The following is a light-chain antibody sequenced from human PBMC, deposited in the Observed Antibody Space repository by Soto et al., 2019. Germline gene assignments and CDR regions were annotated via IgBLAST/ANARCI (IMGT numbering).Light chain of an antibody. CDR2: AAS. J-gene: IGKJ5*01. CDR1: QSISIY. CDR3: QQSYSTPSIT. Sequence: DIQMTQSPSSLSASVGVRVTITCRASQSISIYLNWYQQKPGKARKLLIYAASSLQSGVPSRFSGSGSGTDFTLTISSLQSEDFATYYCQQSYSTPSITFGQGTRLEIK. V-gene: IGKV1-39*01.